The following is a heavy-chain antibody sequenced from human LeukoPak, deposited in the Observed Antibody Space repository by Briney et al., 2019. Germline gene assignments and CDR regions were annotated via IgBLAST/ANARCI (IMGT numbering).Heavy chain of an antibody. CDR3: AKAGGVAAAVFGWFDP. V-gene: IGHV3-23*01. D-gene: IGHD6-13*01. J-gene: IGHJ5*02. CDR1: GFTFSSYA. CDR2: ISGSGGST. Sequence: GGSLRLSCAASGFTFSSYAMSWVRQAPGKGLEWVSAISGSGGSTYYADSVKGRFTISRDNSKNTLYLQMNSLRAEDTAVYYCAKAGGVAAAVFGWFDPWGQGTLVTVSS.